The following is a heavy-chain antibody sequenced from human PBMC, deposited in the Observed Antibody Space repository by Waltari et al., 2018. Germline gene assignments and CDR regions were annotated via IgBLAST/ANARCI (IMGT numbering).Heavy chain of an antibody. CDR2: IKQDGSEK. D-gene: IGHD5-18*01. J-gene: IGHJ4*02. V-gene: IGHV3-7*01. Sequence: VRQAPGKGLEWVANIKQDGSEKYYVDSVKGRFTISRDNAKNSLYLQMNSLRAEDTAVYYCAKEWIQLWSTFFDYWGQGTLVTVSS. CDR3: AKEWIQLWSTFFDY.